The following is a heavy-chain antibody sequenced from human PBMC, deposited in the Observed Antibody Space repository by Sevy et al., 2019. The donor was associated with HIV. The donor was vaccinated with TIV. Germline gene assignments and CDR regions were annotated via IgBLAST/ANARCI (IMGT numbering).Heavy chain of an antibody. D-gene: IGHD4-17*01. CDR1: GFTFKSYG. CDR2: IRNDGSTK. V-gene: IGHV3-30*02. Sequence: GESLKISCAASGFTFKSYGMHWVRQAPGKGLEWVTFIRNDGSTKYDADSVRGRFTASRDNSKNTLYLHMNSLRPEDTAVYYCVKGPHPAVTTSYALDVWGQGTTVTVSS. CDR3: VKGPHPAVTTSYALDV. J-gene: IGHJ6*02.